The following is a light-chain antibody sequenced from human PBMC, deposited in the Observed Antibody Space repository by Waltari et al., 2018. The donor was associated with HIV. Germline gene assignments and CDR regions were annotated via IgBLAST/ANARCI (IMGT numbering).Light chain of an antibody. V-gene: IGLV2-23*02. CDR1: SRDVGGLNL. J-gene: IGLJ2*01. CDR3: CAYAGSTTYVI. Sequence: QAALTQPDAVSGSPGPSIALPCRGTSRDVGGLNLLLWYQQHPGKAPKLMIYEVSKLPSGVSNRFSGSKSGNTASLTISGLQAEDEADYYCCAYAGSTTYVIFGGGTKLTVL. CDR2: EVS.